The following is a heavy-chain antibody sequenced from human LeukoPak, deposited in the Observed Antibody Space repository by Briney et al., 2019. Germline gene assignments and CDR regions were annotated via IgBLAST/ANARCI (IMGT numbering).Heavy chain of an antibody. D-gene: IGHD6-19*01. CDR1: GGAISSYY. Sequence: SETLSLTCTVSGGAISSYYCSWIRQPPGKGLEWIGYIYYSGSTNYNPSLKSRVTISVDTSKNQFSLKPSSVTAADTAVYYCARTVRRRGWSRLGELESTDFDYWGQGTLVTVSS. CDR2: IYYSGST. V-gene: IGHV4-59*01. J-gene: IGHJ4*02. CDR3: ARTVRRRGWSRLGELESTDFDY.